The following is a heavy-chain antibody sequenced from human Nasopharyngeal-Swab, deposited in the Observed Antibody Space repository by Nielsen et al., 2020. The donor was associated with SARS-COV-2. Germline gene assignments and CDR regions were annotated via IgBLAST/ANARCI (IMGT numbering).Heavy chain of an antibody. V-gene: IGHV4-31*03. D-gene: IGHD3-10*01. J-gene: IGHJ4*02. Sequence: SETLSLTCTVSGGSISSGGYYWSWIRQHPGKGLEWIGYIYYSGSTYYNPSLKRRVTISVDTSKNQFSLKLSSVTAADTAVYYCARGLLRYYDSGSSPTPPDYWGQGTLVTVSS. CDR3: ARGLLRYYDSGSSPTPPDY. CDR2: IYYSGST. CDR1: GGSISSGGYY.